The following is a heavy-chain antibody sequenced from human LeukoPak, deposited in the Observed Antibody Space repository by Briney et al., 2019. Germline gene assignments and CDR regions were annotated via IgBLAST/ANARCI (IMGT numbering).Heavy chain of an antibody. CDR3: ASMAMVRGVGYN. D-gene: IGHD3-10*01. J-gene: IGHJ4*02. Sequence: ASVKVSCKASGYTFTSYDINWVRQAPGQGLEWMGWINPNSGGTNYAQKFQGRVTMTRDTSISTAYMELSRLRSDDTAVYYCASMAMVRGVGYNWGQGTLVTVSS. CDR1: GYTFTSYD. CDR2: INPNSGGT. V-gene: IGHV1-2*02.